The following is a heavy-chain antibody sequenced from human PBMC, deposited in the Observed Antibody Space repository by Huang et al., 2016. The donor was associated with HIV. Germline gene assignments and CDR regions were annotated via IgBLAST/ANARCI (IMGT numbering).Heavy chain of an antibody. CDR3: ATGLGSFDY. CDR2: IRQDESEK. CDR1: GFTFSAYG. Sequence: EVQLVESGGGLVQPGGSLRLSCAASGFTFSAYGMSWVRQAPGKGLEWVANIRQDESEKYYVDSGKGRFTISRDNAKNSLYLQMNSLRAEDTAVYYCATGLGSFDYWGQGSLVTVSS. D-gene: IGHD7-27*01. J-gene: IGHJ4*02. V-gene: IGHV3-7*01.